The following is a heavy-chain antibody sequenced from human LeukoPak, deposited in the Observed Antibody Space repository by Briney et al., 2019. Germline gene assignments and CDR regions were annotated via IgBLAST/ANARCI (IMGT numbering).Heavy chain of an antibody. V-gene: IGHV3-30-3*01. CDR3: ARDFRARGDY. J-gene: IGHJ4*02. CDR2: ISYDGYNK. Sequence: PGRSLRLSCATSGFTFSSYAMHWVRQAPGKGLEWVAYISYDGYNKCYADSVKGRFTISRDNSGNTLYLQMNSLRAEDTALYYCARDFRARGDYWGQGTLVTVSS. CDR1: GFTFSSYA.